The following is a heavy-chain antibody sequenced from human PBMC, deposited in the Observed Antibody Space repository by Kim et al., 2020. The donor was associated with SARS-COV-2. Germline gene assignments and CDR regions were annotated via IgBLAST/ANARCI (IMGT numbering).Heavy chain of an antibody. V-gene: IGHV3-53*01. Sequence: GGSLRLSCAASGFTVSSNYMSWVRQAPGKGLEWVSVIYSGGSTYYADSVKGRFTISRDNSKNTLYLQMNSLRAEDTAVYYCARDLRETYYYDSSGYYFGHAAFDIWGQGTMVTVSS. J-gene: IGHJ3*02. CDR1: GFTVSSNY. D-gene: IGHD3-22*01. CDR3: ARDLRETYYYDSSGYYFGHAAFDI. CDR2: IYSGGST.